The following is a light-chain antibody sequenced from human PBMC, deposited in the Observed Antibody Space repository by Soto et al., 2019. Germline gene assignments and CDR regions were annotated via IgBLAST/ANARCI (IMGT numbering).Light chain of an antibody. V-gene: IGLV4-69*01. CDR1: SGHSYYT. J-gene: IGLJ2*01. Sequence: QAVLTQSPSASASLGASVNLTCTLDSGHSYYTIAWHQQQPEKGPRYLMKLNNDGSHTKGDGIPHRFSGSTSGAERYLTISSLQSEDEADYYCQTWGTGVVVFGGGTKLTVL. CDR2: LNNDGSH. CDR3: QTWGTGVVV.